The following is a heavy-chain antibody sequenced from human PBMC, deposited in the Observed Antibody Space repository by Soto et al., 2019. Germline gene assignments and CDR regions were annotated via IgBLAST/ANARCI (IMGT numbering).Heavy chain of an antibody. CDR3: ARQIVDTAMIRDY. J-gene: IGHJ4*02. V-gene: IGHV1-2*02. CDR1: GYTFTVYY. Sequence: GASVKVSCKASGYTFTVYYMHWVRQAPGQGLEWMGWINPNSGGTNYVQKFQGRVTMTRDTSISTAYMELSRLRSDDTAVYYCARQIVDTAMIRDYWGQGTLVTVSS. D-gene: IGHD5-18*01. CDR2: INPNSGGT.